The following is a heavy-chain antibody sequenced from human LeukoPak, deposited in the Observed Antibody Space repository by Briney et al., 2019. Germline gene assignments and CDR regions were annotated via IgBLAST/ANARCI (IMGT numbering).Heavy chain of an antibody. D-gene: IGHD3-22*01. CDR2: IKQDGSEK. Sequence: PGGSLRLSCAASGFTFSSYWMSWVRQAPGKGLEWVANIKQDGSEKYYVDSVKGRFTICRDNAKNSLYLQMNSLRAEDTAVYYCARDGYSYGDSSGYYGYWGQGTLVTVSS. CDR1: GFTFSSYW. CDR3: ARDGYSYGDSSGYYGY. J-gene: IGHJ4*02. V-gene: IGHV3-7*01.